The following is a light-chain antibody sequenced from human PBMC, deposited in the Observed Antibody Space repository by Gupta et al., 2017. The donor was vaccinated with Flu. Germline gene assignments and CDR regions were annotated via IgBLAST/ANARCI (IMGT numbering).Light chain of an antibody. CDR3: QQRSTWPLT. J-gene: IGKJ4*02. CDR1: PRGSNY. V-gene: IGKV3-11*01. Sequence: EIVLTQYPATLSLSPGERPTLACRASPRGSNYLAWYQQKPGQAPRLLIYEASNRATGIPARFSGSGSGTDFTLTISSLEPEDFAVYYCQQRSTWPLTFGGGTKVEIK. CDR2: EAS.